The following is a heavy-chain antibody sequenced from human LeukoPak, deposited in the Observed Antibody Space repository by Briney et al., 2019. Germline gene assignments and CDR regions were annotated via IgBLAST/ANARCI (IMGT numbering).Heavy chain of an antibody. J-gene: IGHJ4*02. CDR2: IRYDGSNK. Sequence: PGGSLRLSCAASGFTFSSYGMHWVRQAPGKGLEWVSFIRYDGSNKYYADSVKSRFTISRDYSKNTLYLQMNSLRPEDTAVFYCAKGLYTAVADYWGQGTLDTVSS. CDR3: AKGLYTAVADY. D-gene: IGHD6-19*01. V-gene: IGHV3-30*02. CDR1: GFTFSSYG.